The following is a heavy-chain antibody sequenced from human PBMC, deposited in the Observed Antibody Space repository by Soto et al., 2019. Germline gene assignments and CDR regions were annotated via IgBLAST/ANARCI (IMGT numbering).Heavy chain of an antibody. V-gene: IGHV3-30-3*01. CDR1: GFTFSSFS. CDR3: ARTTTVAGTPEFDY. Sequence: QVQLVESGGGVVQPGRSLRLSCAASGFTFSSFSLHWVRQAPGKGLEWLALISYDGGKKYNADSVKGRFTISRDNSKNTLYLQLNGLRPEDTAVYYCARTTTVAGTPEFDYWGQGAQVTVSS. J-gene: IGHJ4*02. D-gene: IGHD6-19*01. CDR2: ISYDGGKK.